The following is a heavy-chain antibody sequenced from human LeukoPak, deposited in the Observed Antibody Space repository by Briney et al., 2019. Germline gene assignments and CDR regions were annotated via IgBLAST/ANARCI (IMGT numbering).Heavy chain of an antibody. V-gene: IGHV1-8*01. J-gene: IGHJ4*02. CDR3: ARVSRRVAATTLNY. CDR2: MNPNSGNT. Sequence: ASVKVSCKASGYTFTSYDINWVRQDTGQGLEWMGWMNPNSGNTGYAQKFQGRVTMTRNTSISTAYMELSSLRSEDTAVYYCARVSRRVAATTLNYWGQGTLVTVSS. CDR1: GYTFTSYD. D-gene: IGHD2-15*01.